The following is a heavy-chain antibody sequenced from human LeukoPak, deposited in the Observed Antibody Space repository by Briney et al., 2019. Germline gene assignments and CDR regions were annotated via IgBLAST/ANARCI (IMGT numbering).Heavy chain of an antibody. CDR3: ARQGYDILTGYIDAFDI. J-gene: IGHJ3*02. D-gene: IGHD3-9*01. CDR1: GGSISSYY. CDR2: ISYSGST. Sequence: SETLSLTCTVSGGSISSYYWSWIRQPPGKGLEWIGYISYSGSTNYNPSLKSRVTISIDTSKNQFSLKLRSVTAADTAIYYCARQGYDILTGYIDAFDIWGQGTIDPVSS. V-gene: IGHV4-59*08.